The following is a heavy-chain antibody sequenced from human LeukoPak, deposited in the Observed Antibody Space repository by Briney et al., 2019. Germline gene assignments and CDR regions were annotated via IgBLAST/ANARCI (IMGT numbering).Heavy chain of an antibody. CDR1: GFTVSSNY. J-gene: IGHJ4*02. V-gene: IGHV3-53*01. D-gene: IGHD6-13*01. CDR2: IYSGGST. CDR3: ARDPRKYSSSWYFDY. Sequence: PGGSLRLSCAASGFTVSSNYMSWVRQAPGKGLEWVSVIYSGGSTYYADSVKGRFTISRDNSKNTLYLQMNSLRAEDTAVYYCARDPRKYSSSWYFDYWGQGTLVTVSS.